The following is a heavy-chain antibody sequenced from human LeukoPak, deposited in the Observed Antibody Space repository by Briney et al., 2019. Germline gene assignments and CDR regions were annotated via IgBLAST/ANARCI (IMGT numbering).Heavy chain of an antibody. J-gene: IGHJ4*02. V-gene: IGHV3-23*01. CDR3: AKDMGEGGTYYLDC. D-gene: IGHD3-16*01. Sequence: GGSLRLSCTASGFTFSSYAMTWVRQAPGKGLEGVSGISGSGGRTYFADSVKGRFTISRDNSKNILYLQMNSLRIEDTAIYFCAKDMGEGGTYYLDCWGPGTLVTVSS. CDR1: GFTFSSYA. CDR2: ISGSGGRT.